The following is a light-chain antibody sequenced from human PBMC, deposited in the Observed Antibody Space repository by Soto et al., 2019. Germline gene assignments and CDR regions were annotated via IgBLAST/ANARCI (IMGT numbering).Light chain of an antibody. Sequence: QSVLTQPPSVSGAPGQRVTISCTGSSSNIGAGYDVHWYQQLPGTAPKPLIYGNSNRPSGVPDRFSGSKSGTSASLAITGLQAEDEADYYCQSYDSSFNYVFGTGTKLTVL. V-gene: IGLV1-40*01. CDR2: GNS. J-gene: IGLJ1*01. CDR1: SSNIGAGYD. CDR3: QSYDSSFNYV.